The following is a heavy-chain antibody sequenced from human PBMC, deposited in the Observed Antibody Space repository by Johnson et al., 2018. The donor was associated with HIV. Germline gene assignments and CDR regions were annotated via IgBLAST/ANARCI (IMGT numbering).Heavy chain of an antibody. V-gene: IGHV3-11*01. Sequence: QVQLVESGGGLVKPGGSLRLSCAASGFTFSDYYMSWIRQAPGKGLEWVSYISSSGSTIYYADSVKGRFTISRDNANNSLFLQMNSLGVEDTALYYCARGTIYYDSSGYQGGNAFDIWGQGTMVTVSS. CDR2: ISSSGSTI. D-gene: IGHD3-22*01. J-gene: IGHJ3*02. CDR3: ARGTIYYDSSGYQGGNAFDI. CDR1: GFTFSDYY.